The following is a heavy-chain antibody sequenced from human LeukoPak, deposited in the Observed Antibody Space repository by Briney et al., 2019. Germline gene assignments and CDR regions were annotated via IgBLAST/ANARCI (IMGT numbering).Heavy chain of an antibody. CDR2: TRYSGST. CDR3: ARHYPYGDSSFDY. CDR1: GGSISNYY. Sequence: SETLSLTCTVSGGSISNYYWSWIRQPPGKGPEWIGYTRYSGSTNYNPSLKSRVTISVDTSKNQLSLKLSSVTAADTAVYYCARHYPYGDSSFDYWGQGTLVTVSS. D-gene: IGHD4-17*01. J-gene: IGHJ4*02. V-gene: IGHV4-59*08.